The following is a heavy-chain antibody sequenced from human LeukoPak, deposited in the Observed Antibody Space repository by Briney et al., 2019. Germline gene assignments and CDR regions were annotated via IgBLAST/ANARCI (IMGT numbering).Heavy chain of an antibody. CDR1: GFTFSSYG. D-gene: IGHD2-15*01. V-gene: IGHV3-7*01. Sequence: PGRSLRLSCAASGFTFSSYGMHWVRQAPGKGLEWVANIKHDGSEKYYVDSVKGRFTISRDNAKNSLFLQMNSLRAEDAAVYYCARGSLTKGGDYWGQGTLVTASS. CDR2: IKHDGSEK. CDR3: ARGSLTKGGDY. J-gene: IGHJ4*02.